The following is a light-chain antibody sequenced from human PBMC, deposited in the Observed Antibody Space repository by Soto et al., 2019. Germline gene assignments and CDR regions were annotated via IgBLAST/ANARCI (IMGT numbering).Light chain of an antibody. CDR1: QSIRNY. Sequence: DIQMTQSPSSLSASVGDRVTISCRASQSIRNYLNCYQQQPGKAPKLLMYAASSLQSGVPSRFSGSGSGTDFTLTISSLQPEDFATYYCQQSFSDSPLTFGGGTKVDIK. V-gene: IGKV1-39*01. CDR2: AAS. J-gene: IGKJ4*01. CDR3: QQSFSDSPLT.